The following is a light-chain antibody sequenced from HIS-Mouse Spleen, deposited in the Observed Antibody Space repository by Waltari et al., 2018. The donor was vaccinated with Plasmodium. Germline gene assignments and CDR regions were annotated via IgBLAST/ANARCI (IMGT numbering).Light chain of an antibody. V-gene: IGLV2-8*01. J-gene: IGLJ2*01. CDR3: SSYAGSNNLEV. CDR1: SSDVGGYNY. Sequence: QSALTQPPSASGSPGQSVTISCTGTSSDVGGYNYVSWYQQHRGKAPKLMMYEGSKRPSGVRARFSGSKSGNTASLTVSGLQAEDEAEYYCSSYAGSNNLEVFGGGTKLTVL. CDR2: EGS.